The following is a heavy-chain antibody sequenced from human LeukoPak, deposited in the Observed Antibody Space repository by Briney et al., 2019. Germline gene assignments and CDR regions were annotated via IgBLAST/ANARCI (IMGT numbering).Heavy chain of an antibody. CDR3: ARLMVRGVIIQGFDY. D-gene: IGHD3-10*01. J-gene: IGHJ4*02. CDR1: GYTFTSYA. V-gene: IGHV1-3*01. Sequence: ASVKVSCKASGYTFTSYAMHWVRQAPGQRLEWMGWINAGNGNTKYSQKFQDRVTITRDTSASTAYMVLSSLRSEDTAVYYCARLMVRGVIIQGFDYWGQGTLVTVSS. CDR2: INAGNGNT.